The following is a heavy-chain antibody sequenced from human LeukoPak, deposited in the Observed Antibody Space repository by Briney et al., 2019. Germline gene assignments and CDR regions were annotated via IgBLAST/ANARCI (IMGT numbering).Heavy chain of an antibody. D-gene: IGHD6-6*01. CDR1: GGSVSSGAYY. CDR3: ARVSIAASWGMDV. CDR2: VYTNGNT. Sequence: SETLPLTCTVSGGSVSSGAYYWSWIRQPAGKELEWIGRVYTNGNTNYNPSLKSRLTISVDTSKNLFSLKLSSVTATDTAMYYCARVSIAASWGMDVWGKGTTVTVSS. V-gene: IGHV4-61*02. J-gene: IGHJ6*03.